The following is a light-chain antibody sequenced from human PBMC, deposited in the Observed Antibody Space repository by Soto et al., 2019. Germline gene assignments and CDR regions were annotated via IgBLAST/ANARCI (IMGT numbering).Light chain of an antibody. V-gene: IGKV1-39*01. CDR3: QQSYSTPRT. J-gene: IGKJ1*01. CDR1: QSVSNW. Sequence: DIQMTQSPSTLSASVGERVNITCRASQSVSNWLAWYQQKPGKAPKLLIYAASSLQSGVPSRFSGSGSGTDFNLTISSLQTEDFATYDCQQSYSTPRTFGQGTKVDIK. CDR2: AAS.